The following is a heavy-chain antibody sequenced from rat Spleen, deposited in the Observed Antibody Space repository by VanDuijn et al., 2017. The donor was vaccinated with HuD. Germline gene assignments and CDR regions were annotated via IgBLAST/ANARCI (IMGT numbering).Heavy chain of an antibody. J-gene: IGHJ3*01. CDR2: ISNARGIT. D-gene: IGHD1-6*01. V-gene: IGHV5-31*01. Sequence: EVQLVESDGGLVQPGRSLKLSCITSGFTFNYYWMTWVRQAPGMGLEWIASISNARGITYYPDSVKGRFTLSRDNAKSTLYLQMGSLRSEDTATYYCTTYSDYATSPFASWGRGALVTVSS. CDR3: TTYSDYATSPFAS. CDR1: GFTFNYYW.